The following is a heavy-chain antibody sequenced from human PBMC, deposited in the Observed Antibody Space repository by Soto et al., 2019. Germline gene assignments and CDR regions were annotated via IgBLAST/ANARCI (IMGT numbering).Heavy chain of an antibody. CDR3: AKDRRAGGNSAFYFDF. Sequence: SETLSLTCTVSGGSISTYYWGWFRQFPGKGLEWIGYIYYSGSTKYNPSLNSRVTISLDKAKNQFSLKLTSLNTADTAVYYCAKDRRAGGNSAFYFDFWGQGAQVTVSS. D-gene: IGHD3-16*01. J-gene: IGHJ4*02. CDR1: GGSISTYY. CDR2: IYYSGST. V-gene: IGHV4-59*01.